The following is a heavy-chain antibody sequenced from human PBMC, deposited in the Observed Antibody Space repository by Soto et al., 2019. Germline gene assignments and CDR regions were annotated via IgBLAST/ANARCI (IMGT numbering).Heavy chain of an antibody. CDR2: IYYSGST. CDR1: GGSVSSGSYY. CDR3: AREDGYSDYYYGMDV. Sequence: NPSETLSLTCTVSGGSVSSGSYYWSWIRQPPGKGLEWIGYIYYSGSTNYNPSLKSRVTISVDTSKNQFSLKLSSATAADTAVYYCAREDGYSDYYYGMDVWGQGTTVTVSS. J-gene: IGHJ6*02. V-gene: IGHV4-61*01. D-gene: IGHD2-15*01.